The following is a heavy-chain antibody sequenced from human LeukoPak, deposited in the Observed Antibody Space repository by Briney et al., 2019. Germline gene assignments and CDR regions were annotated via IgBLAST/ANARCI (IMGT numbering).Heavy chain of an antibody. D-gene: IGHD3-9*01. Sequence: ASVKVSCKASGYTLTSYGISWVRQAPGQGLEWMGWISAYNGNTNYAQKLQGRVTMTTDTSTSTAYMELRSLRSDDTAVYYCARSYYDILTGYYIDYWGQGTLVTVSS. CDR3: ARSYYDILTGYYIDY. J-gene: IGHJ4*02. CDR1: GYTLTSYG. CDR2: ISAYNGNT. V-gene: IGHV1-18*01.